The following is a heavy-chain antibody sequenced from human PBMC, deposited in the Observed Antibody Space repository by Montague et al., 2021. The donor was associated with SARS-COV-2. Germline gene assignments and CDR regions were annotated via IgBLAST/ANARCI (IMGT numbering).Heavy chain of an antibody. CDR2: TYYRSKWYH. V-gene: IGHV6-1*01. CDR1: GDSVSSNTVT. J-gene: IGHJ3*02. Sequence: CAISGDSVSSNTVTWNWIRQSPSRGLEWLGRTYYRSKWYHDYAISLKSRITINPDTSKNQFSLQLSSVAPEDTAVSYCARTTTRMLYPENAFDIWGQGTTVTVPS. D-gene: IGHD2-15*01. CDR3: ARTTTRMLYPENAFDI.